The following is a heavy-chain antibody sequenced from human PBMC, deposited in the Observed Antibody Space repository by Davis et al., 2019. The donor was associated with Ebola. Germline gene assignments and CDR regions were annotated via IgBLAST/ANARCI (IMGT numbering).Heavy chain of an antibody. CDR1: GFTVSSNY. V-gene: IGHV3-53*04. CDR3: ARGALGYSGYLQRYYFDY. D-gene: IGHD5-12*01. J-gene: IGHJ4*02. CDR2: IYSGGST. Sequence: GESLKISCAASGFTVSSNYMSWVRQAPGKGLEWVSVIYSGGSTYYADSVKGRFTISRHNSKNTLYLQMNSLRSDDTAVYYCARGALGYSGYLQRYYFDYWGQGTLVTVSS.